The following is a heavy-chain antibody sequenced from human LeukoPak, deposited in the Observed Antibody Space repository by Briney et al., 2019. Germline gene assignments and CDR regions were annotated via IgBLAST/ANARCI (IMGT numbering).Heavy chain of an antibody. D-gene: IGHD3-9*01. CDR3: ASGPFLTFDHTPEGYYHYYMDV. CDR1: GGTFNTYA. V-gene: IGHV1-69*13. J-gene: IGHJ6*03. CDR2: IVPMFDTT. Sequence: GASVKVSCKASGGTFNTYAITWVRHAPGQGLEWLGGIVPMFDTTNYGQKFQGRLTITADPSTSTAYMELSSLRSEDTAVYYCASGPFLTFDHTPEGYYHYYMDVWGPGTTVTTSS.